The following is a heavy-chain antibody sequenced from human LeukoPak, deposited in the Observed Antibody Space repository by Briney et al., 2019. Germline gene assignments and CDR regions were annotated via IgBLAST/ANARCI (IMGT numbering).Heavy chain of an antibody. Sequence: GGSLRLSCAASEFTFSSYVMAWVRQAPGKGLEWVSTITPGGGTYYADSVKGRFTISRDNSKNTLYLQMNSLRAEDTAVYYCAKDARGFGEPGAFWGQGTLVTVSS. CDR1: EFTFSSYV. CDR2: ITPGGGT. J-gene: IGHJ4*02. D-gene: IGHD3-10*01. CDR3: AKDARGFGEPGAF. V-gene: IGHV3-23*01.